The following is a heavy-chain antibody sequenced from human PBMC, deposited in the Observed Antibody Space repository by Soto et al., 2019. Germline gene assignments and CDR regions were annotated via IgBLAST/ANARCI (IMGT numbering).Heavy chain of an antibody. V-gene: IGHV1-18*01. CDR2: ISGYNGNT. D-gene: IGHD3-22*01. CDR1: GYTFTSYG. Sequence: ASVKVSCKASGYTFTSYGISWVRQAPGQGLEWMGWISGYNGNTNYAQKLQGRVTMTTDTSTSTAYMDLRNLRSDDTAMYYCARELYYYDSGYWALWGQGTLVTVSS. CDR3: ARELYYYDSGYWAL. J-gene: IGHJ4*02.